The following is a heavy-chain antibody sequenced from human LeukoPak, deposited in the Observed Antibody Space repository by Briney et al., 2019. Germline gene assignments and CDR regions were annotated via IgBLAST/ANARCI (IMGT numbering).Heavy chain of an antibody. CDR3: ARGGLMVYAVRVQNDVFDI. CDR2: INHSGST. V-gene: IGHV4-34*01. J-gene: IGHJ3*02. CDR1: GGSFSGYY. D-gene: IGHD2-8*01. Sequence: SEPLSLTCAVYGGSFSGYYWSWIRQPPGKGLEWIGEINHSGSTNYNPSLKSRVTISVDTSKNQFSLKLSSATAADTAVYYCARGGLMVYAVRVQNDVFDIWGQGTMVTVSS.